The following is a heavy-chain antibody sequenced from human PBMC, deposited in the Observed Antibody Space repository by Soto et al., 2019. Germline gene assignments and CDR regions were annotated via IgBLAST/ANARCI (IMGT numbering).Heavy chain of an antibody. CDR3: ARDTSHGVTIGGLDS. Sequence: PGGSLRLSCVTSGFTFSRNTMNWVRQAPGKGLEWVAHITDGLTKHYADFVQGRFIISRDNAKNPLYLELTDLRDDDTAVYYCARDTSHGVTIGGLDSWGQGTLVTVSS. J-gene: IGHJ4*02. V-gene: IGHV3-48*02. CDR1: GFTFSRNT. CDR2: ITDGLTK. D-gene: IGHD3-16*01.